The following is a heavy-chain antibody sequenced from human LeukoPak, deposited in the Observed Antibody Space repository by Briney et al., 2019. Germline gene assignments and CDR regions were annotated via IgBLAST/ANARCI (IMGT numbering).Heavy chain of an antibody. Sequence: PSETLSLTCTVSGYSISSGYYWVWIRQPPGKGLEWIGSIYRSGSTNYNPSLKSRVTISVDTSKNQFSLKVNSVTAADTAVYYCARGDCSSTICYSPMDVWGKGTTVAVSS. CDR1: GYSISSGYY. D-gene: IGHD2-2*01. J-gene: IGHJ6*03. V-gene: IGHV4-38-2*02. CDR3: ARGDCSSTICYSPMDV. CDR2: IYRSGST.